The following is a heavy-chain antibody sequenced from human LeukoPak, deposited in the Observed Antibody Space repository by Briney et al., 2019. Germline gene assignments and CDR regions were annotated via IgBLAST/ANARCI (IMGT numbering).Heavy chain of an antibody. CDR3: AKDQGYSSAWYSRDGFDM. Sequence: GGSLRLSCAASGFTFSTYAMSWVRQAPGKGLQWVSAISDSGDNTYYADSVKGRFTISRDNSQNTLYVQMNSLRAEDTAVYYCAKDQGYSSAWYSRDGFDMWGQGTMVTVSS. CDR1: GFTFSTYA. CDR2: ISDSGDNT. J-gene: IGHJ3*02. D-gene: IGHD6-19*01. V-gene: IGHV3-23*01.